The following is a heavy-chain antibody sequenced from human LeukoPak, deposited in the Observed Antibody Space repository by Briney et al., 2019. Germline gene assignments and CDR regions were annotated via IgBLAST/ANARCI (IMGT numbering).Heavy chain of an antibody. CDR3: TTAYELVGPSN. D-gene: IGHD1-26*01. J-gene: IGHJ4*02. CDR1: GFTFSSYA. CDR2: ISGSGGNT. Sequence: GGSLRLSCAASGFTFSSYAMSWVRQAPGKGLEWVSVISGSGGNTYYADSVKGRFTISRDNSKNTLYLQMNSLRVEDTAVYYCTTAYELVGPSNWGQGTLVTVSS. V-gene: IGHV3-23*01.